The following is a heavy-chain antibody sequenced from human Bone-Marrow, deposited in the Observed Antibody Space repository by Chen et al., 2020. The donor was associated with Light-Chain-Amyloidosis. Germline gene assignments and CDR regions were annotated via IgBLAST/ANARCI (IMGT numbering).Heavy chain of an antibody. CDR1: GGSISSGKW. Sequence: QVQLQESGPGLVKPSGTLSLTGTVPGGSISSGKWWGWVRQSPGKGLEWIGEVYHNGGTNYNPSLKNRVTIFVDNSKNQFSLQLTSVTAADTAVYFCARVGSDYYDNSGFYPLDYWGQGTLVTVSS. CDR2: VYHNGGT. D-gene: IGHD3-22*01. V-gene: IGHV4-4*02. J-gene: IGHJ4*02. CDR3: ARVGSDYYDNSGFYPLDY.